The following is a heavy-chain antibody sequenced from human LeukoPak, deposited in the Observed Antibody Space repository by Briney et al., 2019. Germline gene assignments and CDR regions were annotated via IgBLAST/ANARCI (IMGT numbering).Heavy chain of an antibody. V-gene: IGHV1-8*02. CDR3: AREGGYCSSISCYGFAP. D-gene: IGHD2-2*01. CDR1: GYAFTSYD. CDR2: MNLNRGNT. Sequence: ASVTVSCKASGYAFTSYDINWMRQAAGQGREWMGWMNLNRGNTGYAQKFQGRVTMTKNTSTSTAYMELSSRSSEDTAVYYCAREGGYCSSISCYGFAPSGESTLVTPSS. J-gene: IGHJ5*01.